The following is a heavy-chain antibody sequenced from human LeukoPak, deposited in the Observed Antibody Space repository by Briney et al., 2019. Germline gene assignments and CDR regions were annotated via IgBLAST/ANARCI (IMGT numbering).Heavy chain of an antibody. D-gene: IGHD6-13*01. CDR3: ARDILASNLRAAAGFDY. V-gene: IGHV3-53*01. Sequence: GGSLRLSCAASGFTVSSNYMSWVRQAPGKGLEWVSVIYSGGSTYYADSVKGRFTISRDNAKNSLYLQMNSLRAEDTAVYYCARDILASNLRAAAGFDYWGQGTLVTVSS. J-gene: IGHJ4*02. CDR1: GFTVSSNY. CDR2: IYSGGST.